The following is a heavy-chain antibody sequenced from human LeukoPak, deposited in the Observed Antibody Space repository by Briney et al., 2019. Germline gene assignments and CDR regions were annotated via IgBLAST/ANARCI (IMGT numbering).Heavy chain of an antibody. CDR3: ATYYYGSGSYYNENWFDP. Sequence: SETLSLTCAVYGGSFSGYYWSWIRQPPGKGLEWIGEINHSGSTNYNPSLKSRVTISVDTSKNQFSLKLSSVTAADTAVYYCATYYYGSGSYYNENWFDPWGRGTLVTVSS. D-gene: IGHD3-10*01. V-gene: IGHV4-34*01. CDR2: INHSGST. CDR1: GGSFSGYY. J-gene: IGHJ5*02.